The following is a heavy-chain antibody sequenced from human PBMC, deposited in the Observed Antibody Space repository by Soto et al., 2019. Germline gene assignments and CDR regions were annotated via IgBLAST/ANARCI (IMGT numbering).Heavy chain of an antibody. CDR2: IFSNDEK. Sequence: QVTLKESGPVLVKLTETLTLTCTVSGFSLSNARMGVSWIRQPPGKALEWLAHIFSNDEKSYSTSLKSRLTISKDTSKSQVVLTMTNMDPVDTATYYCARISQWPEVQYFQHWGQGTLVTVSS. V-gene: IGHV2-26*01. CDR3: ARISQWPEVQYFQH. CDR1: GFSLSNARMG. D-gene: IGHD6-19*01. J-gene: IGHJ1*01.